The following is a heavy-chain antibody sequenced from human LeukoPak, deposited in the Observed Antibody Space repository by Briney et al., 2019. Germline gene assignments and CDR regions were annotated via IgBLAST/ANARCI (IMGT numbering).Heavy chain of an antibody. J-gene: IGHJ4*02. CDR1: GYTFTGYY. D-gene: IGHD4-17*01. V-gene: IGHV1-2*06. Sequence: AASVKVSCKASGYTFTGYYMHWVRQAPGQGLEWMGRINPNSGGTNYAQKFQGRVTMTRDTSISTAYMELSRLRSDDTAVYYCARVESGWGMTTNYWGQGTLVTVSS. CDR3: ARVESGWGMTTNY. CDR2: INPNSGGT.